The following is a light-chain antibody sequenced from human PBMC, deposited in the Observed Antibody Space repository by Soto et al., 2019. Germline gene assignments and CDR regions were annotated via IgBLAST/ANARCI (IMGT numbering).Light chain of an antibody. J-gene: IGKJ2*01. V-gene: IGKV3-20*01. CDR3: QQYDSSPYT. CDR2: GAS. CDR1: QSVSSSY. Sequence: EIVLTQSPGTLSLSPGERVTLSCRASQSVSSSYLAWYQQKPGQAPRLLIYGASSRATGILDRFSGSGSGTDFTLTISRLEPEDFAVYYCQQYDSSPYTFGQGTKLEIK.